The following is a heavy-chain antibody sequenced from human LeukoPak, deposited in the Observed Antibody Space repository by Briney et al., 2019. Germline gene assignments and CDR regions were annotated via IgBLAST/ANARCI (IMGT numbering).Heavy chain of an antibody. V-gene: IGHV4-38-2*02. Sequence: PSETLSLTCTVSGYSITSGYYWGWVRQPPGKGLEWIGSISHSGSTYYNPSLKSRVTISVDTSKNQFSLKLSSVTAADTAVYYCARGHTIFGVVPYYFDYWGQGTLVTVSS. CDR2: ISHSGST. CDR1: GYSITSGYY. D-gene: IGHD3-3*01. J-gene: IGHJ4*02. CDR3: ARGHTIFGVVPYYFDY.